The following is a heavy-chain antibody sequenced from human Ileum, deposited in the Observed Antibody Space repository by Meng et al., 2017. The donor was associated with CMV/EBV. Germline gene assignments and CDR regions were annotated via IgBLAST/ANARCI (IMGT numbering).Heavy chain of an antibody. CDR3: ARGWSPTTPHFDK. CDR1: GFPFSGCD. CDR2: ISLGGDVV. Sequence: GESLKISCVASGFPFSGCDGNWVRQAPGKGLEWIAYISLGGDVVQYSDSVKGRFTISRDSARNSLYLQMNSLSVEDTATYYCARGWSPTTPHFDKWGQGTLVTVSS. J-gene: IGHJ4*02. V-gene: IGHV3-48*03. D-gene: IGHD1-14*01.